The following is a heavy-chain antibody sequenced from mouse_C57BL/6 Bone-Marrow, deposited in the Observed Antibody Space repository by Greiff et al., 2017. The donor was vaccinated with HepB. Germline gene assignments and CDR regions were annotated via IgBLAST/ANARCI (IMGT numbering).Heavy chain of an antibody. V-gene: IGHV3-8*01. CDR3: ACFYSSGYWDFDY. Sequence: EVMLVESGPGLAKPSQTLSLTCSVTGYSITSDYWNWIRKFPGNKLEYMGYISYSGSTYYNPSLKSRISITRDTSKNQYYLQLNSVTTEDTATYYCACFYSSGYWDFDYWGKGTTLTVSS. J-gene: IGHJ2*01. CDR1: GYSITSDY. CDR2: ISYSGST. D-gene: IGHD3-2*02.